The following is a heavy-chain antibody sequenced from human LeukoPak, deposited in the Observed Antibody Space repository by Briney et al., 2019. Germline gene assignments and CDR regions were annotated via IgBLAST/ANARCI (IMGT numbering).Heavy chain of an antibody. CDR2: IYYSGST. V-gene: IGHV4-59*01. CDR1: GGSISSYY. CDR3: ARDGYSYGSPYNSFDY. D-gene: IGHD5-18*01. J-gene: IGHJ4*02. Sequence: PSETLSLTRTVSGGSISSYYWSWIRQPPGKGLEWIGYIYYSGSTNYNPSLKSRVTISVDTSKNQFSLKLSSVTAADTAVYYCARDGYSYGSPYNSFDYWGQGTLVTVSS.